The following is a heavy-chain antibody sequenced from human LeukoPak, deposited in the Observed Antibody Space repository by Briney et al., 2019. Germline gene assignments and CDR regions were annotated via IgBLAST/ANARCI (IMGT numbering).Heavy chain of an antibody. D-gene: IGHD5-18*01. V-gene: IGHV4-39*07. CDR1: GGSISSSTYY. J-gene: IGHJ4*02. Sequence: SETLSLTCTVSGGSISSSTYYGGWIRQPPGKGLEWIGSIFYSGNTHYNPSLKSRVTISIDTSKNQLSLKLSSVTAADTAVYYCARANGYGLLDCWGQGTLVTVSS. CDR2: IFYSGNT. CDR3: ARANGYGLLDC.